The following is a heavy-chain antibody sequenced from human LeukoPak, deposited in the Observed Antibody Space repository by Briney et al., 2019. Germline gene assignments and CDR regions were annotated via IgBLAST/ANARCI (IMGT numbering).Heavy chain of an antibody. Sequence: KASQTLSLTCTVSGGSLSSGDRYWSWIRQPPGKGLEWIAYIYYSGTTYYNPSLKSRVSISVDTSKNQFSLKLSSVTAADTAVYYCARGDSSSWSFKIWGQGTLVTVSS. CDR2: IYYSGTT. J-gene: IGHJ4*02. CDR1: GGSLSSGDRY. CDR3: ARGDSSSWSFKI. V-gene: IGHV4-30-4*01. D-gene: IGHD6-13*01.